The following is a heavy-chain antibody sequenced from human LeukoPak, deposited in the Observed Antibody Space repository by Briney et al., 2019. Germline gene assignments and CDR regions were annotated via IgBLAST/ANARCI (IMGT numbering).Heavy chain of an antibody. CDR1: GGSISSSSYS. CDR3: ARQIRYFDWLLSGFDY. D-gene: IGHD3-9*01. CDR2: IYYSGSA. J-gene: IGHJ4*02. V-gene: IGHV4-39*01. Sequence: PSETLSLACTVSGGSISSSSYSWGWIRQPPGKGLEWIGSIYYSGSAYYNPSLRSRVTITVDTSKNQYSQKLSYVTAADTAVYYCARQIRYFDWLLSGFDYWGQGTLVTVSS.